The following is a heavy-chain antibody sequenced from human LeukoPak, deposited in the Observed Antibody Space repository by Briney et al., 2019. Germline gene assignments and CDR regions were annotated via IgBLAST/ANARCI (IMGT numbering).Heavy chain of an antibody. D-gene: IGHD5-18*01. Sequence: SETLSLTCAVYGGSFSGYYWSWIRQPPGKGLEWIGEINHSGSTNYNPSLKSRVTISVDTSKNQFSLKLSSVTAADTAVYYCARGAMYYFDYWSQGTLVTVSS. J-gene: IGHJ4*02. V-gene: IGHV4-34*01. CDR2: INHSGST. CDR1: GGSFSGYY. CDR3: ARGAMYYFDY.